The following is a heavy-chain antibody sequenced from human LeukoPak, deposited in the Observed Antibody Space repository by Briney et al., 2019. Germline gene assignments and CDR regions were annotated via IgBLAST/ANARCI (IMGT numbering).Heavy chain of an antibody. J-gene: IGHJ4*02. V-gene: IGHV3-48*01. Sequence: GSLRLPRATSGIHLRSYSLNWVRQASGEGLEWVSYISSSSSTIYYADSVKGRFTISRDNAKNSLYLQMNSLRAEDTAVYYCARGPRGYHNTGGQGTLVTVSS. CDR1: GIHLRSYS. CDR2: ISSSSSTI. D-gene: IGHD5-12*01. CDR3: ARGPRGYHNT.